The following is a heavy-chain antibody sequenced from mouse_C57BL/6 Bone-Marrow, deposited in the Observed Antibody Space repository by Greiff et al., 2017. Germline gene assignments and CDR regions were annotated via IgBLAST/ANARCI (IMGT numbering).Heavy chain of an antibody. Sequence: QVQLQQPGAELVKPGASVKLSCKASGYTFTSYWMHWVKQRPIQGLEWIGNIDPSDSETHYNQKFKDKATLTVDKSSSTDYMQLSSLTSEDSAVYYCARRGGNYNYAMDYWGQGTSVTVSS. V-gene: IGHV1-52*01. CDR3: ARRGGNYNYAMDY. J-gene: IGHJ4*01. D-gene: IGHD2-1*01. CDR2: IDPSDSET. CDR1: GYTFTSYW.